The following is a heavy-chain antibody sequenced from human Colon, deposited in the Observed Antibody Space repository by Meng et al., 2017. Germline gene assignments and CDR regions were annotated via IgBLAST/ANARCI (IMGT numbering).Heavy chain of an antibody. CDR3: ARDRKHYGERGWFDP. V-gene: IGHV4-30-4*01. Sequence: GQRQGSGLRLVQPSQTLSLTCTLSGGSTRSGDYYWSWIRQPPGKGLEWIGYIYYSGSTYSNASLKSRVTISIDRSKNQFSLKLSSVTAADTAVYYCARDRKHYGERGWFDPWGQGTLVTVSS. CDR2: IYYSGST. J-gene: IGHJ5*02. CDR1: GGSTRSGDYY. D-gene: IGHD4-17*01.